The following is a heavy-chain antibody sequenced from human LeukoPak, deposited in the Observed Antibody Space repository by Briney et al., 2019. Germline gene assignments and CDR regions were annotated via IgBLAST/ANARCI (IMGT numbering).Heavy chain of an antibody. CDR1: GGSISSYY. D-gene: IGHD6-13*01. V-gene: IGHV4-59*12. J-gene: IGHJ4*02. Sequence: SETLSLTCTVSGGSISSYYWSWIRQPPGKGLEWIGYIYYSGSTNYNPSLKSRVTMSVDTSKNQFSLRLSSVNAADTAVYYCARDILATSIAAPYYWGQGTLVTVSS. CDR2: IYYSGST. CDR3: ARDILATSIAAPYY.